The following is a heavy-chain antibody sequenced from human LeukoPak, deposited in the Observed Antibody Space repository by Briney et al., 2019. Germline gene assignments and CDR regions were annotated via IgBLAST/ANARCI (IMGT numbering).Heavy chain of an antibody. J-gene: IGHJ5*02. Sequence: GGSLRLSCAASGFTFSSYSMNWVRQAPGKGLEWVSYISSSSSTIYYADSVKGRFTISRDNAKNSLYLQMNSLRAEDTAVYYCARANWNYVNWFDPWGQETLVTVSS. D-gene: IGHD1-7*01. CDR3: ARANWNYVNWFDP. CDR1: GFTFSSYS. CDR2: ISSSSSTI. V-gene: IGHV3-48*01.